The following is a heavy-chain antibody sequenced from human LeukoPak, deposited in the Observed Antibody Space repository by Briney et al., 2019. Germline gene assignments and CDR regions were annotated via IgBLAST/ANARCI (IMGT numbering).Heavy chain of an antibody. CDR2: TYYRSKWYN. CDR1: GDSVSSNSAA. J-gene: IGHJ5*02. D-gene: IGHD1-1*01. Sequence: SQTLSLTCALSGDSVSSNSAAWNWIRQSPSRGLECLGRTYYRSKWYNDYAVSVKSRITINPDTSKNQFSLQLNSVTPEDTAVYYCARLYWNVFYNWFDPWGQGTLVTVSS. V-gene: IGHV6-1*01. CDR3: ARLYWNVFYNWFDP.